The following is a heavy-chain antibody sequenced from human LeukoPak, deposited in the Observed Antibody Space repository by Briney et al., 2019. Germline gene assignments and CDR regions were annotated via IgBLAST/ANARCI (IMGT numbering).Heavy chain of an antibody. V-gene: IGHV5-51*01. CDR3: ASSQCSYGPTPDY. CDR2: IYPGDSDT. CDR1: GYSFTSYW. Sequence: GESLKISCKGSGYSFTSYWIGWVRQMPGKGLEGMGIIYPGDSDTRYSPSFQGQVTISADKSISTAYLQWSSLKASDTAMYYCASSQCSYGPTPDYWGQGTLVTVSS. D-gene: IGHD5-18*01. J-gene: IGHJ4*02.